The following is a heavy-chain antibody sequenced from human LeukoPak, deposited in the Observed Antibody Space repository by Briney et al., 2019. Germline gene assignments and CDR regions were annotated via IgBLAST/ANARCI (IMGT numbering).Heavy chain of an antibody. D-gene: IGHD2-2*01. CDR3: ASQDLVVVPAASHYFDY. J-gene: IGHJ4*02. Sequence: GGTLRLSCAASGFAFSTYAMNWVRQAPGKGLEWISYTSRTGDTIYYADSVEGRFTISRDNAKNSLYLQMNSLRVEDTAVYYCASQDLVVVPAASHYFDYWGQGTLVTVSS. CDR2: TSRTGDTI. V-gene: IGHV3-48*03. CDR1: GFAFSTYA.